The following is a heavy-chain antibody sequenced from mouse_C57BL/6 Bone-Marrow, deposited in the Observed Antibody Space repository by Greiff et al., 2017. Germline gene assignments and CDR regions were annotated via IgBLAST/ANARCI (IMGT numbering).Heavy chain of an antibody. CDR2: IYPRDGST. V-gene: IGHV1-78*01. Sequence: QVQLQQSDAELVKPGASVKISCKVSGYTFTDHTIHWMKQRPEQGLEWIGYIYPRDGSTKYNEKFKGKATLTADKSSSTAYMQLNSLTSADSAVYFCARANYYGSSYRGFFAYWGQGTLLTVSA. CDR1: GYTFTDHT. J-gene: IGHJ3*01. CDR3: ARANYYGSSYRGFFAY. D-gene: IGHD1-1*01.